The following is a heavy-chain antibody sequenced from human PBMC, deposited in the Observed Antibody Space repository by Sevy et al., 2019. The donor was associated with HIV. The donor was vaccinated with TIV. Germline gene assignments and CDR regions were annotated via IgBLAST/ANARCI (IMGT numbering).Heavy chain of an antibody. CDR2: IHYSGST. D-gene: IGHD5-12*01. Sequence: LSLTWTVSGGSISSGSYYWSWIRQSPGKGLEWIGYIHYSGSTNYNPSLKSRVTISVDTSKNQFSLKLSSVTAADTAVYFCARAPPVRSGDDSLNWFDPWGQGTLVTVSS. J-gene: IGHJ5*02. CDR1: GGSISSGSYY. CDR3: ARAPPVRSGDDSLNWFDP. V-gene: IGHV4-61*01.